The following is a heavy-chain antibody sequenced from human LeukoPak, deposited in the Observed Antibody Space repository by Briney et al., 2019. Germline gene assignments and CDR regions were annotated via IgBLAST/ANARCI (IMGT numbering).Heavy chain of an antibody. J-gene: IGHJ4*02. V-gene: IGHV5-51*01. D-gene: IGHD3-22*01. CDR1: GYSFTSYW. CDR2: IYPGDSDT. Sequence: GESLKISCKGSGYSFTSYWVGWVRQMPGKGLEWMGIIYPGDSDTRYSPSFQGQVTISADKSISTAYLQWSSLKASDTAMYYCARGTDYYDSSGYPDYWGQGTLVTVSS. CDR3: ARGTDYYDSSGYPDY.